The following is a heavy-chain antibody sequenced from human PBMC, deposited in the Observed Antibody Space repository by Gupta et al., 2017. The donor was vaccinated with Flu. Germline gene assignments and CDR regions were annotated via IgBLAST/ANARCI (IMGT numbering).Heavy chain of an antibody. Sequence: EVQLLESGGGLVQPGGSLRLSCAASGFTFSSYAMSWVRQAPGKGLEWVSAISGSGGSTYYADSVKGRFTISRDNSKNTLYLQMNSLRAEDTAVYYCANALAYYYDSSGQSDAFDIWGQGTMVTVSS. J-gene: IGHJ3*02. V-gene: IGHV3-23*01. CDR1: GFTFSSYA. D-gene: IGHD3-22*01. CDR3: ANALAYYYDSSGQSDAFDI. CDR2: ISGSGGST.